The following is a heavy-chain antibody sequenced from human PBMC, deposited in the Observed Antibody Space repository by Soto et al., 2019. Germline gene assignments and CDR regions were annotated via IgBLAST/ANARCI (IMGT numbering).Heavy chain of an antibody. CDR1: GGSISSYY. Sequence: SETLSLTCTVSGGSISSYYWSWIRQPPGKGLEWIGYIYYSGSTNYNPSLKSRVTISVDTSKNQFSLKLSSVTAADTAVYYCARGTYYDYIWGSYRPLSPGFDYWGQGTLVTVSS. CDR3: ARGTYYDYIWGSYRPLSPGFDY. CDR2: IYYSGST. J-gene: IGHJ4*02. D-gene: IGHD3-16*02. V-gene: IGHV4-59*01.